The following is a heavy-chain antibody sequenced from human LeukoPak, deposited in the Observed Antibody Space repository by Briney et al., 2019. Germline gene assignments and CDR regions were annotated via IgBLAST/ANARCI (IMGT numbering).Heavy chain of an antibody. D-gene: IGHD3-22*01. J-gene: IGHJ4*02. CDR2: IYSSGST. CDR3: ARESSGYPYYFDF. CDR1: GGSISSGSNS. V-gene: IGHV4-61*02. Sequence: SQTLSLTCTVSGGSISSGSNSWKWIRQPAGKDPEWIGRIYSSGSTSYNPSLKSRVTISVDTSKKQFSLTLSSVTAADTAVYYCARESSGYPYYFDFWGQGTLVTLSS.